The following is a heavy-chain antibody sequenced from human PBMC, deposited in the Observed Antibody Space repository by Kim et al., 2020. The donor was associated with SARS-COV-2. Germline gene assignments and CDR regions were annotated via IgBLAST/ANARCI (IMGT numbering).Heavy chain of an antibody. V-gene: IGHV1-69*01. D-gene: IGHD5-18*01. J-gene: IGHJ4*02. Sequence: NYAQKFEGKVTITADESTSTAYMGLSSLRSEDTAVYYCARSVSYGSFDYWGQGTLVTVSS. CDR3: ARSVSYGSFDY.